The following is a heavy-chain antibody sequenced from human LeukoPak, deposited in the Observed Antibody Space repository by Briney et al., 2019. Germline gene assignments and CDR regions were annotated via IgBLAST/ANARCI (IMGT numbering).Heavy chain of an antibody. D-gene: IGHD6-19*01. V-gene: IGHV3-21*01. CDR1: GFTFSSYS. CDR3: ARGVAVAGNDY. J-gene: IGHJ4*02. Sequence: GGSLRLSCAASGFTFSSYSMNWVRQAPGRGLEWVSSISSSSSYIYYADSVKGRFTISRDNAKNSLYLQMNSMRAADTAVYYCARGVAVAGNDYWGPGTLVTVSS. CDR2: ISSSSSYI.